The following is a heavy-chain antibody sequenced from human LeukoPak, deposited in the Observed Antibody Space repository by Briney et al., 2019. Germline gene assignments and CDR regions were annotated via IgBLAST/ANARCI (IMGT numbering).Heavy chain of an antibody. Sequence: ASVKVSFTASGYTFTSYYMHWVRQAPGQGLEWMGIINPSGGSTSYAQRFQGRVTMTRDTSTSTVYMELSSLRSEDTAVYYCARVSTGPYDSSGYYPFDYWGQGTLVTVSS. D-gene: IGHD3-22*01. CDR2: INPSGGST. J-gene: IGHJ4*02. CDR1: GYTFTSYY. V-gene: IGHV1-46*01. CDR3: ARVSTGPYDSSGYYPFDY.